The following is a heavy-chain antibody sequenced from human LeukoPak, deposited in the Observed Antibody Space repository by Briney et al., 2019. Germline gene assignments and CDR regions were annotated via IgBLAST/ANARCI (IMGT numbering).Heavy chain of an antibody. V-gene: IGHV3-64*01. D-gene: IGHD3-10*01. Sequence: GGSLRLSCAASGFTFSSYAVSWVRQAPGKGLEWVSAISSNGGSTYYANSVKGRFTISRDNSKNTLYLQMGSLRAEDMAVYYCARDSVITMVRGVITFAYYYYYMDVWGKGTTVTVSS. CDR2: ISSNGGST. CDR1: GFTFSSYA. CDR3: ARDSVITMVRGVITFAYYYYYMDV. J-gene: IGHJ6*03.